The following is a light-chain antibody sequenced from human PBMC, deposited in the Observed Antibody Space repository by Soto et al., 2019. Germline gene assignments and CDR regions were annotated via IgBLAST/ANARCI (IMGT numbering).Light chain of an antibody. J-gene: IGKJ1*01. CDR2: DAS. Sequence: EIVMTQSPATLSVSPGERATLSCRASQNVKSNLAWYQHKPGQAPRLLIYDASTRATGIPARFSGSGSGTEFTLTINSLQSEDFAVYYCQQYNDWPPWTFGQGTKVEIK. V-gene: IGKV3-15*01. CDR1: QNVKSN. CDR3: QQYNDWPPWT.